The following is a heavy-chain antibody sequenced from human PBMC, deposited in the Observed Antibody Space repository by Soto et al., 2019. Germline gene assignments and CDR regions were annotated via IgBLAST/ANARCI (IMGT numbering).Heavy chain of an antibody. Sequence: QLQLVQSGAEVKKPGASVKVSCKVYGYTLTELSMHWVRQAPGKGLEWMGGVDPEDGETIYAQKCQGGGTMTEDTSTHTAYMELSSLRYQDTAVYYYATETGDDFWTGYNDWGQGTLVTVSS. CDR1: GYTLTELS. J-gene: IGHJ4*02. CDR2: VDPEDGET. D-gene: IGHD3-3*01. V-gene: IGHV1-24*01. CDR3: ATETGDDFWTGYND.